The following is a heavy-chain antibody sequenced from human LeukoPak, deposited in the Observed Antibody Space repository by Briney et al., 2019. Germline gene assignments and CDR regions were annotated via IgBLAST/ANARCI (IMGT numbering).Heavy chain of an antibody. CDR1: GLSFNNCW. CDR2: IDNDGNT. CDR3: VGSIGWPAY. D-gene: IGHD6-19*01. Sequence: GGSLRLSSAASGLSFNNCWMHWVRQAPGKGLEWVSRIDNDGNTKYADSVKGRFTISRDNAKNTLYLQMNSLRADDTAVYYCVGSIGWPAYWGQGSLVTVSS. J-gene: IGHJ4*02. V-gene: IGHV3-74*03.